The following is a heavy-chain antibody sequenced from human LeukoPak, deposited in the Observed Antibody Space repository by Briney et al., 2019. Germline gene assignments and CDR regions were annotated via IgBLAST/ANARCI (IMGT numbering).Heavy chain of an antibody. V-gene: IGHV4-39*07. CDR3: ARFRDSYYYYYYMDV. CDR2: IYYSGST. J-gene: IGHJ6*03. Sequence: SETLSLTCTVSGGSISSSSYYWGWIRQPPGKRLEWIGSIYYSGSTNYNPSLKSRVTISVDTSKNQFSLKLSSVTAADTAVYYCARFRDSYYYYYYMDVWGKGTTVTVSS. CDR1: GGSISSSSYY.